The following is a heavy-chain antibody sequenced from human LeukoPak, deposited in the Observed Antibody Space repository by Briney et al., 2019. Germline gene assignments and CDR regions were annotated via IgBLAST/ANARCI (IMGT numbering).Heavy chain of an antibody. CDR1: GFTFSSYG. CDR3: ARGGYYGSGRYYFDS. J-gene: IGHJ4*02. V-gene: IGHV3-23*01. CDR2: ISGSGGST. D-gene: IGHD3-3*01. Sequence: GGTLRLSCAASGFTFSSYGMSWVRQAPGKGLEWVSAISGSGGSTYYADSVKGRFTISRDNSKNTLYLQMNSLRAEDTAVYYCARGGYYGSGRYYFDSWGQGTLVTVSS.